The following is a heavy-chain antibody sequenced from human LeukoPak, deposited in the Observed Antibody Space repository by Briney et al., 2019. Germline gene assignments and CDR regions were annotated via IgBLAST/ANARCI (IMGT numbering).Heavy chain of an antibody. Sequence: GRSLRLSCAASGFTFSNFAMHWVRQAPGKGLEWVSVISYDGSYKYYADSVKGRFTISRDNSKNTLYLQMNSLRPEDTAVYCCARDSAKKYDDCWGQGTLVTVSS. CDR1: GFTFSNFA. J-gene: IGHJ4*02. V-gene: IGHV3-30*04. D-gene: IGHD2/OR15-2a*01. CDR2: ISYDGSYK. CDR3: ARDSAKKYDDC.